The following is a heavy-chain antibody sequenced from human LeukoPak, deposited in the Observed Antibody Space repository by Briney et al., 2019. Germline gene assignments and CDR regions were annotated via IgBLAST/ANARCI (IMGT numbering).Heavy chain of an antibody. Sequence: SQTLSLTCTVSGGSISSGSYYWSWIRQPAGKGLEWIGRIYTSGSTYYNPSLKSRVTISVDTSKNQFSLKLSSVTAADTAVYYCARPPPLTTVPWYFDLWGRGTLVTVSS. CDR2: IYTSGST. D-gene: IGHD4-17*01. J-gene: IGHJ2*01. V-gene: IGHV4-61*02. CDR1: GGSISSGSYY. CDR3: ARPPPLTTVPWYFDL.